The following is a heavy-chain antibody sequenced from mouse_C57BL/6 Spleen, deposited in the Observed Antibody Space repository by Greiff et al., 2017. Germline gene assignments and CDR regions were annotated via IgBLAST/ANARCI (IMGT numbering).Heavy chain of an antibody. CDR2: IHPNSGST. CDR3: ARGPDYYGSSPSMDY. D-gene: IGHD1-1*01. V-gene: IGHV1-64*01. J-gene: IGHJ4*01. CDR1: GYTFTSYW. Sequence: QVQLQQPGAELVKPGASVKLSCTASGYTFTSYWMHWVKQRPGQGLEWIGMIHPNSGSTHYNEKLKSKATLTVDKSSSTAYMKLISLTSEDAAVYYCARGPDYYGSSPSMDYWGQGTSVTVAS.